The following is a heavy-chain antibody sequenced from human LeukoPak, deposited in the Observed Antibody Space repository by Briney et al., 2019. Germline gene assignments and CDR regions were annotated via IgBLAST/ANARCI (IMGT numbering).Heavy chain of an antibody. D-gene: IGHD3-3*01. CDR2: IIPIFGTA. CDR3: ARVFGVNEGYYDFWSGYPPPTFWFDP. J-gene: IGHJ5*02. Sequence: ASVKVSCKASGGTFSSYAISWVRQAPGQGLEWMGGIIPIFGTANYAQKFQGRVTITADESTSTAYMELSSLRSEDTAVYYCARVFGVNEGYYDFWSGYPPPTFWFDPWGQGTRVIVSS. CDR1: GGTFSSYA. V-gene: IGHV1-69*13.